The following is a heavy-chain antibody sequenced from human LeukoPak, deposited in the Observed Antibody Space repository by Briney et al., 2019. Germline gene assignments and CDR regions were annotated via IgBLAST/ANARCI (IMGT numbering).Heavy chain of an antibody. Sequence: SETLSLTCTVSGGPISSGSYYWSWIRQPAGKGLEWIGRIYTSGSTNYNPSLKSRVTISVDTSKNQFSLKLSSVTAADTAVYYCARRPSFYYDSSGYFTADAFDIWGQGTMVTVSS. CDR2: IYTSGST. D-gene: IGHD3-22*01. J-gene: IGHJ3*02. CDR3: ARRPSFYYDSSGYFTADAFDI. CDR1: GGPISSGSYY. V-gene: IGHV4-61*02.